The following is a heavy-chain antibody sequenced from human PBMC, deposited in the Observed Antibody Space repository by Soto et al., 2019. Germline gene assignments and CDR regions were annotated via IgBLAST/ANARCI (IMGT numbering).Heavy chain of an antibody. D-gene: IGHD1-26*01. CDR2: MSYDRSNE. J-gene: IGHJ4*02. Sequence: QVQLVESGGGVVQPGRSLRLSCAASGFTFSHYAMHWVRQAPGKGLEWVALMSYDRSNEYYADSVMGRFTIPRDNSKNTLYLQMNSLRAEDTAVYYCAKAGSHNFAYWCQGALVTVSS. CDR1: GFTFSHYA. CDR3: AKAGSHNFAY. V-gene: IGHV3-30*18.